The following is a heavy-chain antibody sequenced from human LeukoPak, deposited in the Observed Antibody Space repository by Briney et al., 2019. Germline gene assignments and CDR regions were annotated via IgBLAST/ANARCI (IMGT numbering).Heavy chain of an antibody. J-gene: IGHJ3*02. V-gene: IGHV3-23*01. CDR1: GFTFSSYA. Sequence: PGGSLRLSCAASGFTFSSYAMSWVRQAPGKRLEWVSAISGSGGSTYYADSVKGRFTISRDNSKNTLYLQMNSLRAEDTAVYYCAKDQNNAGAAFDIWGQGTMVTVSS. D-gene: IGHD1-14*01. CDR3: AKDQNNAGAAFDI. CDR2: ISGSGGST.